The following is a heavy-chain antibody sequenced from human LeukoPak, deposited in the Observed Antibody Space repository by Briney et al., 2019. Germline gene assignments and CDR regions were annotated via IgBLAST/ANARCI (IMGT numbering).Heavy chain of an antibody. CDR2: INHSGST. CDR3: ARVSPLRFPRTYYFDY. CDR1: GGSFSGYY. V-gene: IGHV4-34*01. Sequence: SETLSLTCAAYGGSFSGYYWSWIRQPPGKGLEWIGEINHSGSTNYNPSLKSRVTISVDTSKNRFSLKLSSVTAADTAVYYCARVSPLRFPRTYYFDYWGQGTLVTVSS. D-gene: IGHD3-3*01. J-gene: IGHJ4*02.